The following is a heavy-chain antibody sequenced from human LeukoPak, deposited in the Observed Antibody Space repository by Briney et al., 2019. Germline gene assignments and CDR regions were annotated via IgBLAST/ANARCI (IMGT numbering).Heavy chain of an antibody. J-gene: IGHJ4*02. CDR3: ARDDGWTIDY. V-gene: IGHV4-59*01. D-gene: IGHD5-24*01. CDR2: IYYSGST. Sequence: PSETLSLTCTVSGGSMSSYYWSWIRQPPGKGLEWIGYIYYSGSTNYNPSLKSRVTISVDTSKNQFSLKVNSVTAADTAVYYCARDDGWTIDYWGQGTLVTVSS. CDR1: GGSMSSYY.